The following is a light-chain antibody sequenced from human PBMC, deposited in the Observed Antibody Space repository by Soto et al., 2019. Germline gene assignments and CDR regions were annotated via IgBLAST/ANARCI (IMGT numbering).Light chain of an antibody. CDR1: QSISSW. CDR2: KAS. V-gene: IGKV1-5*03. J-gene: IGKJ1*01. CDR3: QEYSSYSSWT. Sequence: DIQMTQSPSTLSAFVGDRVTITCRASQSISSWLAWYQQKPGKAPNLLIYKASSLESGVPSRFSGSGSGTELNLTISSLQPDDVATYYCQEYSSYSSWTFGQGTKV.